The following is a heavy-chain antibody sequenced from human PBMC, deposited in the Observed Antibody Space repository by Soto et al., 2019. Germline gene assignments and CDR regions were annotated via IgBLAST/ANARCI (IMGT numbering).Heavy chain of an antibody. CDR2: MNPGSGGT. J-gene: IGHJ4*02. CDR3: TRASTVAGASSKSLPNNY. CDR1: GYTLADWD. Sequence: GSVKVCCKASGYTLADWDLRWVRRGAGEGIEWMGWMNPGSGGTDYAQKFQGRVTMTRDTSITTAYMELSTLSSDDTAMYYCTRASTVAGASSKSLPNNYWGQGTLVTVSS. D-gene: IGHD6-19*01. V-gene: IGHV1-2*02.